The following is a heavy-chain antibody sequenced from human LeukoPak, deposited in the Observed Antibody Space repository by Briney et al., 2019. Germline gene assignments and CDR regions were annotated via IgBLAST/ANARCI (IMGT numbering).Heavy chain of an antibody. D-gene: IGHD3-22*01. J-gene: IGHJ5*02. Sequence: PGGSLRLSCAGSGFTVSNNHMSWVRQAPGKGLEWVSVIYSGGSTYYADSVKGRFTISRDNSKNTLYLQMNSLRAEDTAVYYCAAITMIPRFDPWGQGTLVTVSS. CDR2: IYSGGST. CDR3: AAITMIPRFDP. CDR1: GFTVSNNH. V-gene: IGHV3-53*05.